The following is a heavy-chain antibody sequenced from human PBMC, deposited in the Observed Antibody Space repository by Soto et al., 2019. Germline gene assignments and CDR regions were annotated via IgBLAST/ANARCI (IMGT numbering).Heavy chain of an antibody. Sequence: PSETLSLTCTVSGVPISTDDYYWTWIRQPPGKGLEWIGYIYYSGSTYYNWSLKSRVTISIDTSKNQFSLNLSSVTAADTAVYFCARAPVGLDTISYFDYWGQGKLVTVSS. CDR2: IYYSGST. CDR1: GVPISTDDYY. J-gene: IGHJ4*02. CDR3: ARAPVGLDTISYFDY. D-gene: IGHD3-3*01. V-gene: IGHV4-30-4*01.